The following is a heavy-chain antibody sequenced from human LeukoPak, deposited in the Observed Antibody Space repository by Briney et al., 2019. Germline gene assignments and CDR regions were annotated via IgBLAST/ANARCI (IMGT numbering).Heavy chain of an antibody. J-gene: IGHJ6*02. Sequence: PGGSLRLSCAASGFTFSTYGMHWVRQAPGKGLDWVAFISNDGGYNYYADSVRGRFTISRDDPKNTLYLQMNSLRAEDTAVYYCAKEYFYDTSGYFPYYNYGMDVWGLGTTVTVSS. V-gene: IGHV3-30*18. CDR3: AKEYFYDTSGYFPYYNYGMDV. D-gene: IGHD3-22*01. CDR2: ISNDGGYN. CDR1: GFTFSTYG.